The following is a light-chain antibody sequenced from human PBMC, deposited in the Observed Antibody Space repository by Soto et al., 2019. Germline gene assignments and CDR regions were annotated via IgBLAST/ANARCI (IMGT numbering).Light chain of an antibody. Sequence: DIVMTQSPATLSVSPGETAALSCRAGQSVGRNFAWYQQKPGQAPRLLIYDASNRATGIPARFSGSGSGTDFTLTISSLEPEDFAVYYCQQRRGWPRVTFGGGTKVEIK. CDR1: QSVGRN. CDR3: QQRRGWPRVT. J-gene: IGKJ4*01. CDR2: DAS. V-gene: IGKV3-11*01.